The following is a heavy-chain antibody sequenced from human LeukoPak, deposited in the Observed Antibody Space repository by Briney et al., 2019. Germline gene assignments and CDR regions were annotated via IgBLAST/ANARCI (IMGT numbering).Heavy chain of an antibody. J-gene: IGHJ4*02. CDR1: GFSFRDYT. D-gene: IGHD3-22*01. V-gene: IGHV3-23*01. CDR2: ISASGDKT. Sequence: QPGGSLRLSCAASGFSFRDYTMSWVRQAPGKGLEWISAISASGDKTYFADSVKGQFTISRANSKGTLYPQMNSLRAEDTALYYCARDFYDSTGYYYDYWGQGTLVTVSS. CDR3: ARDFYDSTGYYYDY.